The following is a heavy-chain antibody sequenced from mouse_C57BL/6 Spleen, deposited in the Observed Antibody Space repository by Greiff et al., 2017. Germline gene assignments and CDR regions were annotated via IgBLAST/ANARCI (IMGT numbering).Heavy chain of an antibody. D-gene: IGHD2-4*01. CDR3: ARCGDDYDNYAMDY. V-gene: IGHV1-81*01. J-gene: IGHJ4*01. CDR1: GYTFTSYG. Sequence: QVQLQQSGAELARPGASVKLSCKASGYTFTSYGISWVKQRTGQGLEWIGEIYPRSGNPYYNEKFKGKATLTADKSSSTAYMELRSLTSEDSAVYFCARCGDDYDNYAMDYWGQGTSVTVSS. CDR2: IYPRSGNP.